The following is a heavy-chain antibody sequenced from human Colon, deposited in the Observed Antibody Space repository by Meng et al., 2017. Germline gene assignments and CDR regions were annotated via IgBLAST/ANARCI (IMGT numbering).Heavy chain of an antibody. CDR3: ARFYGSGTFEVHDY. D-gene: IGHD3-10*01. J-gene: IGHJ4*02. Sequence: HVQLQESGPGLARPSETLSLTCNVSGGSVSSASYYWSWIRQPPGKGLEWIGLIHYSGSRNYNPSLKSRVTMSVDTSKNQVSLRLTSVTAADTAVYYCARFYGSGTFEVHDYWGQGTLVTVSS. CDR2: IHYSGSR. CDR1: GGSVSSASYY. V-gene: IGHV4-61*01.